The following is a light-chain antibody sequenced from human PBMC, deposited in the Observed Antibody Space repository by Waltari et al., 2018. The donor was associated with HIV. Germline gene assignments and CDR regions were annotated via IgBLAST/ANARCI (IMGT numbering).Light chain of an antibody. V-gene: IGLV1-47*01. CDR2: RNN. J-gene: IGLJ3*02. Sequence: QSVLTQPPSASGTPGQRVTISCSGSSSPIGNDYVSWCQQLPGATPKLLIYRNNQRPSGVPDRFSGSKSGTSASLAINGLRSEDEAVYYCAAWDDSLSGWVFGGGTKLTVL. CDR1: SSPIGNDY. CDR3: AAWDDSLSGWV.